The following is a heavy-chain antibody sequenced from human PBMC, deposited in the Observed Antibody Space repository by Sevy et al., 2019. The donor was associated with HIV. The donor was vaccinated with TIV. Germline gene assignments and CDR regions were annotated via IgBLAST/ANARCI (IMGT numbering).Heavy chain of an antibody. CDR3: ARSLKDWTPSAGH. D-gene: IGHD1-1*01. Sequence: GGSLRLSCTASGFTFSDSWMHWVRQAPGKGLEWLANINQDGSVIYYADSVKGRFTISRDNSRNSVFLQMSSLRAEDTAVYYCARSLKDWTPSAGHWGQGTLVTVSS. J-gene: IGHJ4*02. CDR2: INQDGSVI. CDR1: GFTFSDSW. V-gene: IGHV3-7*01.